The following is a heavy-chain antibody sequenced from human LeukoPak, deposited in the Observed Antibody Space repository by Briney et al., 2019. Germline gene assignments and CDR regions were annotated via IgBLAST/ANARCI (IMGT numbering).Heavy chain of an antibody. CDR3: TRDLRGADSYYYYYMDV. V-gene: IGHV3-21*01. D-gene: IGHD3-10*01. Sequence: GGSLRLSCAASGFTFSSYNMSWVRQAPGKGLEWVSSISTSSSYIYYADSLKGRFTISRDNAKNSLYLQMNSLRAEDTAVYYCTRDLRGADSYYYYYMDVWGKGTTVTVSS. J-gene: IGHJ6*03. CDR2: ISTSSSYI. CDR1: GFTFSSYN.